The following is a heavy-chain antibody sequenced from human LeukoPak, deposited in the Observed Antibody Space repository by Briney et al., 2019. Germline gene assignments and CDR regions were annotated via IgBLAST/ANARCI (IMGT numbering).Heavy chain of an antibody. V-gene: IGHV3-23*01. CDR2: ISGSGGST. CDR3: CRYFDWSPDY. Sequence: GGSLRLSCAASGFTFSSYAMSWVRQAPGKGLEWASAISGSGGSTYYADSVKGRFTISRDNSKNTLYLQMNSLRAEDTAVYYCCRYFDWSPDYWGQGTLVTVSS. D-gene: IGHD3-9*01. CDR1: GFTFSSYA. J-gene: IGHJ4*02.